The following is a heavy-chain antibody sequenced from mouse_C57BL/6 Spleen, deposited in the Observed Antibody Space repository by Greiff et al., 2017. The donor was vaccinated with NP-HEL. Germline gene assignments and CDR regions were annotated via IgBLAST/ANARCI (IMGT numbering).Heavy chain of an antibody. CDR1: GYTFTSYW. CDR3: ARSITTVVATDWYFDV. V-gene: IGHV1-64*01. D-gene: IGHD1-1*01. J-gene: IGHJ1*03. Sequence: VQLQQPGAELVKPGASVKLSCKASGYTFTSYWMHWVKQRPGQGLEWIGMIHPNSGSTNYNEKFKGKATLTVDKSSSTAYMQLSSLTSEDSAVYYCARSITTVVATDWYFDVWGTGTTVTVSS. CDR2: IHPNSGST.